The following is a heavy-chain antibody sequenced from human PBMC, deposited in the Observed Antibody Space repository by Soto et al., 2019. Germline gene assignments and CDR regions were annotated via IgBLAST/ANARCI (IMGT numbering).Heavy chain of an antibody. Sequence: PGGSLRLSCAASGFTFSSYGMHWVRQAPGKGLEWVAVISYDGSNKYYADSVKGRFTISRDNSKNTLYLQMNSLRAEDTAVYYCAKSIGRPYYYDSSGYWVLDYWGQGTLVTVSS. J-gene: IGHJ4*02. CDR2: ISYDGSNK. V-gene: IGHV3-30*18. D-gene: IGHD3-22*01. CDR3: AKSIGRPYYYDSSGYWVLDY. CDR1: GFTFSSYG.